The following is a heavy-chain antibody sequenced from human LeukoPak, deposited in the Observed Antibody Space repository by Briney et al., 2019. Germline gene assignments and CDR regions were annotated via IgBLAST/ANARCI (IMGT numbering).Heavy chain of an antibody. CDR2: ISGSGGST. D-gene: IGHD5-12*01. V-gene: IGHV3-23*01. CDR1: GFTFSSYS. Sequence: GSLRLSCTASGFTFSSYSMNWVRQAPGKGLEWVSAISGSGGSTYYADSVKGRFTISRDNFKNTLYLQMNSLRAEDTAVYYCAKDGAWLRFDDWGQGILVTVSS. J-gene: IGHJ4*02. CDR3: AKDGAWLRFDD.